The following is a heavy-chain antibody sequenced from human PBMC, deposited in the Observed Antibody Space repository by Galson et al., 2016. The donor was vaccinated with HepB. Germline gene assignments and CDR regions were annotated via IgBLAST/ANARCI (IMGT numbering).Heavy chain of an antibody. J-gene: IGHJ5*01. CDR3: VRLIGNSWFDS. Sequence: CAISGDSVSTIYATWDWVRQSPSRGLEWLGRTYCRSKWYTDYALPVKSRISINPETSKNQFSLQLSSVTPEDTAVYYCVRLIGNSWFDSWGQGTLVTVSS. CDR2: TYCRSKWYT. V-gene: IGHV6-1*01. CDR1: GDSVSTIYAT. D-gene: IGHD2-15*01.